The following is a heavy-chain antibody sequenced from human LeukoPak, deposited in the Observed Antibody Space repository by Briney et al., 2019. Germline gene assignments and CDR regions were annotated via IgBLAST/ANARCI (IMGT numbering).Heavy chain of an antibody. V-gene: IGHV3-23*01. CDR2: LSGSGVST. CDR3: AKDRAAAGKAPFDY. D-gene: IGHD6-13*01. J-gene: IGHJ4*02. CDR1: GFTFSSYA. Sequence: PGGSLRLSCAASGFTFSSYAMSCVRQPPEKGLEWVSALSGSGVSTYYADSVKGRFTISRDNSKNTLYLQMNSLRAEDTAVYYCAKDRAAAGKAPFDYWGQGTLVIVSS.